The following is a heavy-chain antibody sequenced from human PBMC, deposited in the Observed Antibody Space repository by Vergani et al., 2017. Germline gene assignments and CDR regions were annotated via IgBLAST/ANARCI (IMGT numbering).Heavy chain of an antibody. Sequence: QVQLVQSGAEVKKPGASVKVSCKASGYPFTSYYMHWVRQAPGQGLEWMGIINPSGGSTSYAEKFQGRVTMTRDTSTSTVYMELSSLRSEDTAVYYCARVISIAAVAGHFDYWGQGTLVTVSS. V-gene: IGHV1-46*01. CDR2: INPSGGST. D-gene: IGHD6-19*01. J-gene: IGHJ4*02. CDR3: ARVISIAAVAGHFDY. CDR1: GYPFTSYY.